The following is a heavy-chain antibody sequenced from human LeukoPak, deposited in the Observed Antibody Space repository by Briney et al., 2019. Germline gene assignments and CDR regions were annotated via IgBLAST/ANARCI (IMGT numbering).Heavy chain of an antibody. Sequence: PGRSLRLSCAASGFTFSSCTMHWARQAPGKGLEWVALISYDGSDKYYADSVKGRFIISRDNSKNTLYLQMNSLGPEDRAVYYCARGSYSAAAEAAWYFQHWGQGTLVSVSS. CDR3: ARGSYSAAAEAAWYFQH. V-gene: IGHV3-30-3*01. D-gene: IGHD6-13*01. CDR1: GFTFSSCT. CDR2: ISYDGSDK. J-gene: IGHJ1*01.